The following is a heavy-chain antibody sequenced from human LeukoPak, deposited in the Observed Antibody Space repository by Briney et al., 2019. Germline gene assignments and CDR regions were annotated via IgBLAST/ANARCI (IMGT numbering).Heavy chain of an antibody. CDR3: ARRHSSGYSHENWFDP. J-gene: IGHJ5*02. CDR2: IKQDGSEK. V-gene: IGHV3-7*01. CDR1: GFTFSSYW. D-gene: IGHD3-22*01. Sequence: GGSLRLSCAASGFTFSSYWMSWVRQAPGRGLEWVANIKQDGSEKYYVDSVKGRFTISRDNAKNSLYLQMNSLRAEDTAVYYCARRHSSGYSHENWFDPWGQGTLVTVSS.